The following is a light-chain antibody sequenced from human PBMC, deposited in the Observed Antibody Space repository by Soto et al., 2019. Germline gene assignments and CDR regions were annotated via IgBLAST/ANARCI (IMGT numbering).Light chain of an antibody. CDR1: QGISSA. CDR2: DVS. CDR3: QQFKSFPPT. J-gene: IGKJ4*02. Sequence: AIQLTQSPSSLSASVGDRVAITCRASQGISSALAWYQQKPGKAPKLLISDVSTLERGVPSRFSGSASGTDFVLTISTLLPEDFATYFCQQFKSFPPTFGGGTIVEIK. V-gene: IGKV1-13*02.